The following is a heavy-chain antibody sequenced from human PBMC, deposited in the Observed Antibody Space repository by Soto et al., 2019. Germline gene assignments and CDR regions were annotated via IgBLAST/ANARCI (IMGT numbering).Heavy chain of an antibody. CDR2: INPISGGT. V-gene: IGHV1-2*02. CDR3: AKDGRHCSGGSCPQGH. CDR1: GYTFTGHH. J-gene: IGHJ4*02. Sequence: ASVKVSCKTSGYTFTGHHIHWVRQAPGEGLEWMGWINPISGGTKYREKFQGRVSITRDKSSSTAYMELSSLTSDDSAVYYCAKDGRHCSGGSCPQGHWGQGTLVTVSS. D-gene: IGHD2-15*01.